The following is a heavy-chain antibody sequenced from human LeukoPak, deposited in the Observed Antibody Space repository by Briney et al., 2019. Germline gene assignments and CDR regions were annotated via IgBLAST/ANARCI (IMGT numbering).Heavy chain of an antibody. CDR2: IYMDGST. D-gene: IGHD4-17*01. J-gene: IGHJ4*02. V-gene: IGHV3-66*02. CDR3: AKDHPDYGDYVGDY. CDR1: KFSVSNNY. Sequence: PGGSLRLSCAASKFSVSNNYMTWVRQAPGKGLEWVSIIYMDGSTYYADSVKGRFTISRDNSKNTLYLQMNSLRAEDTAVYYCAKDHPDYGDYVGDYWGQGTLVTVSS.